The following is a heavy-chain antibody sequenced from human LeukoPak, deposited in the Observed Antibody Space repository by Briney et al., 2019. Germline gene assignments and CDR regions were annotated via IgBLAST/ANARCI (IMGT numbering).Heavy chain of an antibody. V-gene: IGHV3-23*01. CDR3: AKVRWFGELPIQKPFDY. Sequence: GGSLRLSCAASGFTFSSYGMSWVRQAPGKGLEWVSAISGSGGSTYYADSVKGRFTISRDNSKNTLYLQMNSLRAEDTAVYYCAKVRWFGELPIQKPFDYWGQGTLVTVSS. J-gene: IGHJ4*02. D-gene: IGHD3-10*01. CDR1: GFTFSSYG. CDR2: ISGSGGST.